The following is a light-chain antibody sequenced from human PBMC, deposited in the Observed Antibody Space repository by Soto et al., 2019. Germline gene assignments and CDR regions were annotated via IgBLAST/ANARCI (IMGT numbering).Light chain of an antibody. CDR3: QQYNNWHLT. Sequence: EKVMTQSPATLSWSPGERATLSCRASQSVSSNLAWYQQKPGQAPRLLIYGATSRATGIPVRFSGSGSGTEFTLTISSLQSEDFAVYYCQQYNNWHLTFGQGTRLAIK. V-gene: IGKV3-15*01. CDR2: GAT. J-gene: IGKJ5*01. CDR1: QSVSSN.